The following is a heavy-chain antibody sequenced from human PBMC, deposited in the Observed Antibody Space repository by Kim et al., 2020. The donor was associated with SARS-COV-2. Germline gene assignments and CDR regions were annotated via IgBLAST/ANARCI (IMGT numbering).Heavy chain of an antibody. V-gene: IGHV1-46*01. D-gene: IGHD3-22*01. CDR2: INPSGGST. CDR3: ARGTMIVVVVTDGAFDI. Sequence: ASVKVSCKASRYTFTNYYMHWVRQAPGQGLEWMGIINPSGGSTSYAQKFQGRVTLTRDTSTSTVYMDLSSLRSEDTAVYYCARGTMIVVVVTDGAFDIWGQGTMVTVSS. CDR1: RYTFTNYY. J-gene: IGHJ3*02.